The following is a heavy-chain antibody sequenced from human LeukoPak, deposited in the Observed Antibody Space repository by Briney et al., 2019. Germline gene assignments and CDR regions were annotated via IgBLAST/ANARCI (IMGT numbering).Heavy chain of an antibody. V-gene: IGHV3-23*01. CDR3: AQQVGYCSSGSCYFTY. CDR2: TSSDGGST. D-gene: IGHD2-15*01. J-gene: IGHJ1*01. Sequence: GSLRLSCAASGFTFSSYAMSWVRQAPGKGLEYVSATSSDGGSTYYADSVKGRFTISRDKSKNTLSLQMNSLRAEDTAVYYCAQQVGYCSSGSCYFTYWGQGTLVTVSS. CDR1: GFTFSSYA.